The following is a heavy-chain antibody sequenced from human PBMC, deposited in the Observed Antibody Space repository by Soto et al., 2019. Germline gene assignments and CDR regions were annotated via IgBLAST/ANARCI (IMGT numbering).Heavy chain of an antibody. J-gene: IGHJ4*02. CDR1: GFIFSTYG. Sequence: TGGSLRLSCAASGFIFSTYGMHWVRQAPGKGLEWVAVISYDGSNKYYLDSVKGRFTISRDNSKSTLYLQMDSLRAEDTAIYYCARNIWVTGLSPFDNWGQGTLVTVSS. V-gene: IGHV3-30*03. D-gene: IGHD2-21*02. CDR2: ISYDGSNK. CDR3: ARNIWVTGLSPFDN.